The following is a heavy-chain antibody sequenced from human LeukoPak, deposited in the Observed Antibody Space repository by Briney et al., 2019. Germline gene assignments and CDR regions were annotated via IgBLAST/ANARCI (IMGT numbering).Heavy chain of an antibody. CDR1: GYTFTRYG. J-gene: IGHJ4*02. Sequence: AXVKVSCKASGYTFTRYGMSWVRQAPGQGLEWMGWISSYHCNTNYAHNLHGPFTITTSTSTSTAYMELRSLRSDDTAVYYCARASPWYQLLWDYYFDCWGQGTLVTASS. CDR3: ARASPWYQLLWDYYFDC. V-gene: IGHV1-18*01. D-gene: IGHD2-2*01. CDR2: ISSYHCNT.